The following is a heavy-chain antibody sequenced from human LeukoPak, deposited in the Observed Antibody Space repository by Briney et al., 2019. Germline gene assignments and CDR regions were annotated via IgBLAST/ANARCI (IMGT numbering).Heavy chain of an antibody. CDR2: ISYDGSNK. CDR1: GFTFSSYA. Sequence: GGSLRLSCAASGFTFSSYAMHWVRQAPGKGLEWVAVISYDGSNKYYADSVKGRFTISSDNSKNTLYLQMNSLRAEDTAVYYCARGMVLQWLVLLGSESHDYWGQGTLVTVSS. J-gene: IGHJ4*02. CDR3: ARGMVLQWLVLLGSESHDY. V-gene: IGHV3-30-3*01. D-gene: IGHD6-19*01.